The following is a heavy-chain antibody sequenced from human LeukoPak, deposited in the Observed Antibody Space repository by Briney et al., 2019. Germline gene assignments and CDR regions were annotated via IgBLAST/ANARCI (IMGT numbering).Heavy chain of an antibody. Sequence: KTSETLSLTCTVSGGSISSGSYYWSWIRQPAGKGLEWIGRIYTSGSTNYNPSLKSRVTMSVDTSKNQFSLKLSSVTAADTAVYYCARDSSGYSYDPWFDPWGQGTLVTVSS. CDR1: GGSISSGSYY. CDR3: ARDSSGYSYDPWFDP. CDR2: IYTSGST. D-gene: IGHD5-18*01. V-gene: IGHV4-61*02. J-gene: IGHJ5*02.